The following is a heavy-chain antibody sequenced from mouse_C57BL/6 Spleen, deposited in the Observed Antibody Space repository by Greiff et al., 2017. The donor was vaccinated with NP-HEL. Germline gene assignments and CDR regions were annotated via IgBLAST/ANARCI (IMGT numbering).Heavy chain of an antibody. CDR2: IDPSDSYT. J-gene: IGHJ4*01. CDR1: GYTFTSYW. V-gene: IGHV1-59*01. D-gene: IGHD1-1*01. Sequence: VQLQQSGAELARPGASVKLSCKASGYTFTSYWMHWVKQRPGQGLEWIGVIDPSDSYTNYNQKFKGKATLTVDTSSSTAYMQLSSLTSEDSAVYYCASGTDLRSMDYWGQGTSVTVSS. CDR3: ASGTDLRSMDY.